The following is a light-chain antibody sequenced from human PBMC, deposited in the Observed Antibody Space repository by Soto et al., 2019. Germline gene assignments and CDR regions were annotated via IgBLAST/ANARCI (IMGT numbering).Light chain of an antibody. CDR3: HQTYSTQWT. CDR1: QTISNH. V-gene: IGKV1-39*01. Sequence: DIQMTQSPSSLSASVGGRVTITCRASQTISNHLNWYQQKPGKAPKLLIYTASSLQSGVPSRFSGSGSGTDFTLTISSLQPEDFATYYCHQTYSTQWTFGQGTKVDIK. CDR2: TAS. J-gene: IGKJ1*01.